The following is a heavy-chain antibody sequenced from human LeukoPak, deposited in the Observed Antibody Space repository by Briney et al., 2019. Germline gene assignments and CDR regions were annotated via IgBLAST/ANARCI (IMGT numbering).Heavy chain of an antibody. CDR3: ARALYDFWSGYHYGMDV. Sequence: SETLSLTCTVSDGSISNYYWSWIRQPPGKGLEWIGDIYYSGSTNYNPSLKSRVTISVDTSKNQFSLKLSSVTAADTAVYYCARALYDFWSGYHYGMDVWGQGTTVTVSS. V-gene: IGHV4-59*01. CDR2: IYYSGST. J-gene: IGHJ6*02. D-gene: IGHD3-3*01. CDR1: DGSISNYY.